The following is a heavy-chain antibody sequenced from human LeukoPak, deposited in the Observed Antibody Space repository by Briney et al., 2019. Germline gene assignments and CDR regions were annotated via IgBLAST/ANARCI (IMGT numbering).Heavy chain of an antibody. CDR2: IYSGGST. CDR1: GFTVNSNY. D-gene: IGHD6-25*01. J-gene: IGHJ6*02. Sequence: SGGSLRLSCAASGFTVNSNYMSWVRQAPGKGLEWVSVIYSGGSTYYADSVKGRFTISRDNSKNTLYLQMNSLRAEDTAVYYCAKSPSASGYYYYYYAVDVWGQGTTVTVSS. V-gene: IGHV3-53*01. CDR3: AKSPSASGYYYYYYAVDV.